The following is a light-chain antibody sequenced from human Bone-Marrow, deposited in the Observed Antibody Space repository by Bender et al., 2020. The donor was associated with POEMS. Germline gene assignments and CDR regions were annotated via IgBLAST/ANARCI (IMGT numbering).Light chain of an antibody. CDR1: ASTIAIGV. CDR2: NAD. V-gene: IGLV1-44*01. CDR3: SSWDGGLKVVV. J-gene: IGLJ2*01. Sequence: QSVLTQPPSVSAPPGQTVTISCSASASTIAIGVLNWYHQLPGTTPRLLIYNADQRASGVSDRFFGSKSGATASLAISGLRSDDEGIYYCSSWDGGLKVVVFGGGTKVTVL.